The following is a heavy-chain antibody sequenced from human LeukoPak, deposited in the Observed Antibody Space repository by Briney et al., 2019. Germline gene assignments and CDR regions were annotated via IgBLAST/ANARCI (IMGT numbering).Heavy chain of an antibody. J-gene: IGHJ5*02. CDR3: ARLPGRSRVDP. Sequence: GGSLRLSCAASGFNFSSCSMNWVRQAPGKGLEWVSSISSSSSYIYYGDSVKGRFTISRDNAKNSLYLQMHSLRAEDTALYYCARLPGRSRVDPWGQGTLVTVSS. D-gene: IGHD3-10*01. CDR2: ISSSSSYI. V-gene: IGHV3-21*01. CDR1: GFNFSSCS.